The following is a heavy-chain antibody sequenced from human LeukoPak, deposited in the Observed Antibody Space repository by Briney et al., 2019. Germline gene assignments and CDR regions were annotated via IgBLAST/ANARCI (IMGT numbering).Heavy chain of an antibody. CDR1: GGSISSSSYY. J-gene: IGHJ4*02. D-gene: IGHD5-18*01. CDR2: IYYSGST. CDR3: ARHRAYNYGSLRYFDY. Sequence: SETLSLTCSVSGGSISSSSYYWGWIRQPPGKGLEWIGGIYYSGSTYYNPSLKSRVTISVDTSKNQLSLKLSSVTAADTAVYYCARHRAYNYGSLRYFDYWGQGTLVTVSS. V-gene: IGHV4-39*01.